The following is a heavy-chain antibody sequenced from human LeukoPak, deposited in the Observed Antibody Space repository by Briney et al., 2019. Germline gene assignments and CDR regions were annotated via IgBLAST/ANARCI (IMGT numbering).Heavy chain of an antibody. J-gene: IGHJ4*02. CDR2: IWYDGSNK. V-gene: IGHV3-33*01. D-gene: IGHD5-18*01. CDR1: GFTFSSYG. Sequence: PGRSLRLSCAASGFTFSSYGMHWVRQAPGKGLEWVAVIWYDGSNKYYADSVKGRFAISRDNSKNTLYLQMNSLRAEDTAVYYCARASDGYSYGSFDYWGQGIVVTVSS. CDR3: ARASDGYSYGSFDY.